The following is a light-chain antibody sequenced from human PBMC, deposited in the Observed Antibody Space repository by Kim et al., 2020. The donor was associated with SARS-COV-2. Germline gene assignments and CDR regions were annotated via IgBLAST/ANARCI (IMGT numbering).Light chain of an antibody. V-gene: IGKV6-21*01. CDR2: YAS. CDR1: QSISTT. Sequence: SVTPGETVTITCRASQSISTTLHWYQLKPNQSPKLLIKYASQSFSGVPSRFSGSGSGTDFTLTISGLEPEDAATYYCHQTSSLPYTFGQGTKLEI. CDR3: HQTSSLPYT. J-gene: IGKJ2*01.